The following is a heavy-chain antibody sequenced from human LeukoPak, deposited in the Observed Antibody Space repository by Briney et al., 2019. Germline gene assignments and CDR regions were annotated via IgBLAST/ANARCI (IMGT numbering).Heavy chain of an antibody. CDR3: ARTLRFLEWFDP. CDR1: GGSISSYY. Sequence: PSETLSLTCTVSGGSISSYYWSWIRQPPGKGLEWIGYIYYSGSTNYNPSLKSRVTISVDTSKNQFSLKLSSVTAADTAVYYCARTLRFLEWFDPWGQGTLVTVSS. CDR2: IYYSGST. J-gene: IGHJ5*02. V-gene: IGHV4-59*08. D-gene: IGHD3-3*01.